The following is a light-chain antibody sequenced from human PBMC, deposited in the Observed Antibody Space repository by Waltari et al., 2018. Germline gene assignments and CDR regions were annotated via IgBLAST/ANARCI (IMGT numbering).Light chain of an antibody. V-gene: IGLV8-61*01. CDR1: SGYFSTSYY. CDR3: VLYMGSDVR. Sequence: QTVVTQEPSFSVSPGGTVTLTCGLSSGYFSTSYYPSWYQQTPGQAPRTLIYSTNTRSSGVPDRFSGSILGNKAALTITGAQADDESDYYCVLYMGSDVRFGGGTKLTVL. J-gene: IGLJ3*02. CDR2: STN.